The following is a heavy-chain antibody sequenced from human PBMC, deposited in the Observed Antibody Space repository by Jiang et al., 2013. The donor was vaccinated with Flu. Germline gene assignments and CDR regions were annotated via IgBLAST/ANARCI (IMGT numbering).Heavy chain of an antibody. V-gene: IGHV1-3*01. CDR2: IDAANGNT. J-gene: IGHJ4*02. CDR1: GYTFTNYA. CDR3: ATFRGVTGWDY. D-gene: IGHD3-10*01. Sequence: GAEVKKPGASVKVSCKASGYTFTNYAMHWVRQAPGQRLEWMGWIDAANGNTKYSEKFQGRVTITRDTSASTVYMEVNSLISEDTAVYYCATFRGVTGWDYWGQG.